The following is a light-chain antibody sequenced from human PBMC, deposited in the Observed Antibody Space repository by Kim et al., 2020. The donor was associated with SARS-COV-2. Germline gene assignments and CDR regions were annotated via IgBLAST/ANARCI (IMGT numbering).Light chain of an antibody. V-gene: IGKV3-15*01. CDR2: GAT. Sequence: CVSPVGRATRTCRGRRSVSSNLAWYQQRPGQAPRLLIYGATTRATGIPARFSSSGSGTEFTLTINSLQSGDFAVYYCQKYNNWPCTFGQGTKLEI. CDR3: QKYNNWPCT. CDR1: RSVSSN. J-gene: IGKJ2*02.